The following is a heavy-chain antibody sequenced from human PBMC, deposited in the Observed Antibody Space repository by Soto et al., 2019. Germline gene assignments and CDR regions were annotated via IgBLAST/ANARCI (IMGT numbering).Heavy chain of an antibody. CDR2: ISGSGGST. CDR3: AKTPASGLKAKSAVAGYYFDY. Sequence: GGSLRLSCAASGFTFSSYAMSWVRQAPGKGLEWVSAISGSGGSTYYADSVKGRFTISRDNSKNTLYLQMNSLRAEDTAVYYCAKTPASGLKAKSAVAGYYFDYWGQGTLVTVSS. J-gene: IGHJ4*02. CDR1: GFTFSSYA. D-gene: IGHD6-19*01. V-gene: IGHV3-23*01.